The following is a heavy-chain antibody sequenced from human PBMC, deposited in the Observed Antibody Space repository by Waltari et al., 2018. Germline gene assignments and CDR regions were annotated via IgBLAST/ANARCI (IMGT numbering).Heavy chain of an antibody. CDR2: IIPIFGTAP. D-gene: IGHD3-16*01. J-gene: IGHJ5*02. CDR3: ARRQLGGAFDP. V-gene: IGHV1-69*12. Sequence: QVQLVQSGAEVRKPGSSVKVSCQASGGTFGSYAITWVRQAPGEGLEWMGGIIPIFGTAPNYAQKFQGRLTITADESTATVYMDLSSLRSDDTAVYYCARRQLGGAFDPWGQGTLVSVSS. CDR1: GGTFGSYA.